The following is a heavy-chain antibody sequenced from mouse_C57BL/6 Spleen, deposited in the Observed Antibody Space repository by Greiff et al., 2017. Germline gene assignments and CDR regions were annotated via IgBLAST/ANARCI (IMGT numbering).Heavy chain of an antibody. CDR3: ARKGLDYLDY. CDR1: GYTFTSYW. J-gene: IGHJ2*01. D-gene: IGHD3-1*01. V-gene: IGHV1-52*01. CDR2: IDPSDSET. Sequence: QVQLKQPGAELVRPGSSVKLSCKASGYTFTSYWMHWVKQRPIQGLEWIGNIDPSDSETHYNQKFKDKATLTVDKSSSTAYMQLSSLTSEDSAVXYCARKGLDYLDYWGQGTTLTVSS.